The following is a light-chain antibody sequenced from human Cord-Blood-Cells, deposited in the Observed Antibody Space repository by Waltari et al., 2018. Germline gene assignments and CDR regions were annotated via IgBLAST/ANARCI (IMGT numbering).Light chain of an antibody. V-gene: IGLV2-14*01. J-gene: IGLJ1*01. CDR3: SSYTSSSSYV. CDR1: SRDVGGYNY. CDR2: DVS. Sequence: QSALTQPASASGSPGQSITIPCTGTSRDVGGYNYVSWYQQHPGKAPKLMIYDVSNRPSGVSNRFSGSKSGNTASLTISGLQAEDEADYYCSSYTSSSSYVFGTGTKVTVL.